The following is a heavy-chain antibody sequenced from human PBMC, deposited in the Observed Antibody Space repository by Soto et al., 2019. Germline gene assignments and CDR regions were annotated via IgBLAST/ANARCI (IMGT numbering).Heavy chain of an antibody. J-gene: IGHJ6*02. Sequence: ASVKVSCKASGYTFTSYAMHWVRQAPGQRLEWMGWINAGNGNTKYSQKFQGRVTITRDTSASTAYMELSSLRSEDTALYYCAWFDYFCGGSCYGRAMDVWGQGTTVTVSS. CDR3: AWFDYFCGGSCYGRAMDV. V-gene: IGHV1-3*01. D-gene: IGHD2-15*01. CDR1: GYTFTSYA. CDR2: INAGNGNT.